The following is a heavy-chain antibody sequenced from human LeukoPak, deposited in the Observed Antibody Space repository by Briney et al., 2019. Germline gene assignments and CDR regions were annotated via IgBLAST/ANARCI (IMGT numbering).Heavy chain of an antibody. CDR2: IKQDGSEK. D-gene: IGHD3-22*01. V-gene: IGHV3-7*01. J-gene: IGHJ4*02. Sequence: GGSLRLSCAASVFTFSSYEMNWVRQAPGKGLEWVANIKQDGSEKYYVDSVKGRFTISRDNAKNSLYLQMNSLRAEDTAVYYCARVVGSYYDSSGYLSDYWGQGTLVTVSS. CDR1: VFTFSSYE. CDR3: ARVVGSYYDSSGYLSDY.